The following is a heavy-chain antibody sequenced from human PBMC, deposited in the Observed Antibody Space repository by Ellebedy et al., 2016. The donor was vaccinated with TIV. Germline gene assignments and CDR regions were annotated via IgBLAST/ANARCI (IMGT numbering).Heavy chain of an antibody. CDR2: ISPSGGST. CDR1: GYTFTTYY. CDR3: ARVNWNYGDAFDI. V-gene: IGHV1-46*01. Sequence: ASVKVSCKASGYTFTTYYMHWVRQAPGQGLEWMGIISPSGGSTSYAQKFQGRVTMTRDTSTSTVYMELSSLRSEDTAVYYCARVNWNYGDAFDIWGQGTMVTVSS. D-gene: IGHD1-7*01. J-gene: IGHJ3*02.